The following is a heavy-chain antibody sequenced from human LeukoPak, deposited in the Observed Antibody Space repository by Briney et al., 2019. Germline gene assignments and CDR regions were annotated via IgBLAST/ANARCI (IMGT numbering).Heavy chain of an antibody. CDR1: GGSISSYY. CDR3: ARGVEMASFYFDY. J-gene: IGHJ4*02. V-gene: IGHV4-59*01. D-gene: IGHD5-24*01. Sequence: SETLSLTCTVSGGSISSYYWSWIRQPPGKGLEWIGYINYSGSTNYNPSLKSRVTISVDTSKNQFSLKLSSVTAADTAVYYCARGVEMASFYFDYWGQGTLVTVSS. CDR2: INYSGST.